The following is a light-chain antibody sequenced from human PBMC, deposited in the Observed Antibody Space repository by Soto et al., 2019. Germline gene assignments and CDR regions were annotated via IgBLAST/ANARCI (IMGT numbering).Light chain of an antibody. V-gene: IGLV2-11*01. Sequence: SVLTQPRSVSGSPGQSVAISCTGTTSDVGGYDYVSWYQQHPGKAPELIIFDVTKRPSGVPDRFSGSKSGNTASLTISRLQAEDEADYFCCSYAGDFYVFGSGTKVTVL. J-gene: IGLJ1*01. CDR2: DVT. CDR3: CSYAGDFYV. CDR1: TSDVGGYDY.